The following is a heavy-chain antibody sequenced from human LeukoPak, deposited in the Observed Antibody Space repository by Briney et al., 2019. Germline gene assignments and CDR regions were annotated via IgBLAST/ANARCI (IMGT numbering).Heavy chain of an antibody. D-gene: IGHD6-19*01. CDR3: ARGSGWYYP. CDR2: IYYSGTT. V-gene: IGHV4-61*01. Sequence: SETLSLTCTVSGGSVSSGSYYWSWVRQPPGKGLEWIGNIYYSGTTNYNPSLKSRVTISVDTSKNQFSLKLSSVTAADTAVYYCARGSGWYYPWGQGTLVTVSS. CDR1: GGSVSSGSYY. J-gene: IGHJ5*02.